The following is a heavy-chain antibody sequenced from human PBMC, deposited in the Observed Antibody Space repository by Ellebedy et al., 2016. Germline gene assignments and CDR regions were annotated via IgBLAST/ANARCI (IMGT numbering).Heavy chain of an antibody. V-gene: IGHV3-64*01. Sequence: GGSLRLSXAASGFTFSSYAMYWVRQAPGKGLEYVSTISSNGGSTYYANSVKGRFTISRDNSKNTLYLQMGSLRTEDMAVYYCARPTVTPSHDAFDIWGQGTKVTVSS. CDR2: ISSNGGST. D-gene: IGHD4-17*01. CDR1: GFTFSSYA. J-gene: IGHJ3*02. CDR3: ARPTVTPSHDAFDI.